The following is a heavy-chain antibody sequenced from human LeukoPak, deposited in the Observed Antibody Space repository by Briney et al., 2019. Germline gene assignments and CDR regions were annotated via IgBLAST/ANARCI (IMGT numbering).Heavy chain of an antibody. V-gene: IGHV4-34*01. CDR1: GGSFSGYY. CDR2: INHSGST. D-gene: IGHD7-27*01. J-gene: IGHJ4*02. Sequence: SETLSLTCAVYGGSFSGYYWSWIRQPPGKGLEWIGEINHSGSTNYNPSLKSRGTISVDTSKNQFSLKLSSVTAADTAVYYCARGRRLRNWGFSPQPFDYWGQGTLVTVSS. CDR3: ARGRRLRNWGFSPQPFDY.